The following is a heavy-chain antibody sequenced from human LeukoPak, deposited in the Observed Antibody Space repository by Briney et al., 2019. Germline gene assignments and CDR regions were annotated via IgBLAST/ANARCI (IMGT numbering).Heavy chain of an antibody. J-gene: IGHJ4*02. CDR1: GFTFSDYY. CDR2: ISSSGSTI. V-gene: IGHV3-11*01. D-gene: IGHD3-22*01. CDR3: ARDTTYYYDSSGYSLDY. Sequence: GSLRLSCAASGFTFSDYYMSWIRQAPGKGLEWVSYISSSGSTIYYADSVKGRFTISRDNAKNSLYLQMNSLRAEDTAVYYCARDTTYYYDSSGYSLDYWGQGTLVTVSS.